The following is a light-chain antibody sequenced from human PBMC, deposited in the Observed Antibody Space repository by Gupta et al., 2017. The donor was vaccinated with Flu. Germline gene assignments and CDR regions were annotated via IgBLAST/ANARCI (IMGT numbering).Light chain of an antibody. CDR3: PHSRT. CDR2: AAS. CDR1: QTISSY. Sequence: DIQMTQSPSSLSASIGDRVTITCRTSQTISSYLNWYQQKPGKAPKVLIYAASVLQSGVPARFXGRXSGTDFXLTISSLQPEDFATYYCPHSRTFGXGTKVEI. J-gene: IGKJ3*01. V-gene: IGKV1-39*01.